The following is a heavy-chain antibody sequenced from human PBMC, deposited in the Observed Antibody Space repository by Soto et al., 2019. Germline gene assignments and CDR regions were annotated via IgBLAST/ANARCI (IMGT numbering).Heavy chain of an antibody. CDR1: GFTFGDYA. D-gene: IGHD2-15*01. CDR2: IRSKAYGGTT. V-gene: IGHV3-49*03. CDR3: TRVGIVVVVAATTPRDV. J-gene: IGHJ6*04. Sequence: EVQLVESGGGLVQPGRSLRLSCTASGFTFGDYAMSWFRQAPGKGLEWVGFIRSKAYGGTTEYAASVKGRFTISRDDSKSIAYLQMNSLKTEDTAVYYCTRVGIVVVVAATTPRDVWGKGTTVTVSS.